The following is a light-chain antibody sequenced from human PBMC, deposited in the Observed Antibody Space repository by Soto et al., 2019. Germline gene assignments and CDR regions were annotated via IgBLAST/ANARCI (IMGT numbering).Light chain of an antibody. CDR3: QQYDSSRT. Sequence: DIVLTQSPGTLSLSPGERATLSCRASQSVDSRFLAWYQHKPGQAPRLLVYGASSRATGIPDRFSGSGSGTDFTLTISALEPEDFAVYYCQQYDSSRTFGQGTKVEMK. CDR1: QSVDSRF. V-gene: IGKV3-20*01. CDR2: GAS. J-gene: IGKJ1*01.